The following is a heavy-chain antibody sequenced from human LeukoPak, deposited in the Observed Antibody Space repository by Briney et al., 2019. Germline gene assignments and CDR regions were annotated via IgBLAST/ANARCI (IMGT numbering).Heavy chain of an antibody. CDR2: ISGRGNNT. D-gene: IGHD6-13*01. CDR1: GFTFSTYA. CDR3: ARAYSSSWYDY. Sequence: GGSLRLSCAASGFTFSTYAMSWVGQAPGKGLEWVSSISGRGNNTYYADSVKGRFTISRDNSKNTLHLQMNSLRAEDTAIYYCARAYSSSWYDYWGQGTLVTVSS. V-gene: IGHV3-23*01. J-gene: IGHJ4*02.